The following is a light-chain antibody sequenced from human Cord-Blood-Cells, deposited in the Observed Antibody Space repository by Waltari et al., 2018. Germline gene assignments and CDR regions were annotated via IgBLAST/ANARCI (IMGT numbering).Light chain of an antibody. V-gene: IGLV2-14*01. CDR1: SSHVGGYNS. Sequence: QSALTQPASVSGSPGQSITISCTRTSSHVGGYNSVSCYQQHPGKAPKLMIYDVSKRPSGVSNRLSGSKSGNTASLTIFGLQAEDEADYYCSSYTSRSTPVFGGGTKLTVL. CDR2: DVS. CDR3: SSYTSRSTPV. J-gene: IGLJ3*02.